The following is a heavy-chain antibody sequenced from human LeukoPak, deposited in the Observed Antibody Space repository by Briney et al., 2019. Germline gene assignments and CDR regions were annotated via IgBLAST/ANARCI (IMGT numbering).Heavy chain of an antibody. Sequence: SETLSLTCTVSGGSISSGGYYWSWIRQHPGKGLEWIGYIYYSGSTYYNPSLKSRVTISVDRSKNQFSLKLSSVTAADTAVYYCARVNGYDFWSGYGNWFDPWGQGTLVTVSS. CDR1: GGSISSGGYY. V-gene: IGHV4-31*03. D-gene: IGHD3-3*01. CDR3: ARVNGYDFWSGYGNWFDP. J-gene: IGHJ5*02. CDR2: IYYSGST.